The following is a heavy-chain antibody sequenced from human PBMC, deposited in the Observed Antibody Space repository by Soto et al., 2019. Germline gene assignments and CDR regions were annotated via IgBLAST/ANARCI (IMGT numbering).Heavy chain of an antibody. D-gene: IGHD2-15*01. J-gene: IGHJ6*02. V-gene: IGHV1-69*13. CDR3: AVVVVAAVYYYGMDV. Sequence: SVKVSCKASGGTFSSYAISWVRQAPGQGLEWMGGIIPIFGTANYAQKFQGRVTITADESTSTAYMELSSLRSEDTAVYYCAVVVVAAVYYYGMDVWGQGTTVTVSS. CDR2: IIPIFGTA. CDR1: GGTFSSYA.